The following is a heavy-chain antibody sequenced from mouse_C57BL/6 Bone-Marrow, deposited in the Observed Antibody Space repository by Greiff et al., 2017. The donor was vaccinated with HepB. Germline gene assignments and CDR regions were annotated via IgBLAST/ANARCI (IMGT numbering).Heavy chain of an antibody. Sequence: EVHLVESGAGLVKPGGSLKLSCAASGFTFSSYAMSWVRQTPEKRLEWVAYISSGGDYIYYADTVKGRFTISRDNARNTLYLQMSRLKSEDTAMYYCTRAYYDYWYFDVWGTGTTVTVSS. CDR1: GFTFSSYA. CDR2: ISSGGDYI. D-gene: IGHD2-10*01. V-gene: IGHV5-9-1*02. J-gene: IGHJ1*03. CDR3: TRAYYDYWYFDV.